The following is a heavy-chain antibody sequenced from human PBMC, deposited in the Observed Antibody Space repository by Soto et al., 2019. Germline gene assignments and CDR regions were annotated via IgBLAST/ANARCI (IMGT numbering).Heavy chain of an antibody. Sequence: PSETLSLTCAVYGGSFSGYYWSWIRQPPGKGLEWIGEINHSGSTNYNPSLTSRVTISVDTSKNQFSLKLSSVTAADTAVYYCARGVGGIDFWSGYYSRYYYYGMDAWGQGTTVTVSS. CDR3: ARGVGGIDFWSGYYSRYYYYGMDA. V-gene: IGHV4-34*01. CDR2: INHSGST. J-gene: IGHJ6*02. D-gene: IGHD3-3*01. CDR1: GGSFSGYY.